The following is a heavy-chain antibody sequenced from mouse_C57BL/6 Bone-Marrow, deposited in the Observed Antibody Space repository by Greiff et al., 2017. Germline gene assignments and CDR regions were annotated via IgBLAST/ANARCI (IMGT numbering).Heavy chain of an antibody. CDR3: ARDEVYDRPFAY. V-gene: IGHV5-4*01. J-gene: IGHJ3*01. Sequence: EVKLVESGGGLVKPGGSLKLSCAASGFTFSSYAMSWVRQTPEKRLEWVATISDGGSYTYYPDNVKGRFTISRDNAKNNLYLQMSHLKSEDTAMYYCARDEVYDRPFAYWGQGTLVTVSA. D-gene: IGHD2-3*01. CDR1: GFTFSSYA. CDR2: ISDGGSYT.